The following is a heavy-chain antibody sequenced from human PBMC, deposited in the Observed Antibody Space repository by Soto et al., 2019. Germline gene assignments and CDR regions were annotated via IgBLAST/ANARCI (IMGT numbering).Heavy chain of an antibody. J-gene: IGHJ4*02. Sequence: GGSLRLSCAASGFTFSSYWMHWVRQAPGKGLVWVSRINSDGSSTSYADSVKGRFTVSRDNAKNSLYLQMNSLRAEDTAVYYCARDPQYSGSYWGFDYWGQGTLVTVSS. CDR3: ARDPQYSGSYWGFDY. CDR1: GFTFSSYW. D-gene: IGHD1-26*01. V-gene: IGHV3-74*01. CDR2: INSDGSST.